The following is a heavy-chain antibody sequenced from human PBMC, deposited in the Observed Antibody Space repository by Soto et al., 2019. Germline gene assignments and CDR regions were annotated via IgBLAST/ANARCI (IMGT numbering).Heavy chain of an antibody. CDR2: INHSGST. D-gene: IGHD3-16*02. V-gene: IGHV4-34*01. Sequence: QVQLQQWGAGLLKPSETLYLTCAVYGGSFSGYYWSWIRQPPVKGLEWIGEINHSGSTNYNPSLRSRVTISVDTSKNQFSLKLSSVTAADSAVYYCARGGAQDDYIWGSYLHYYYYMDVGGKGTTVTVSS. CDR1: GGSFSGYY. CDR3: ARGGAQDDYIWGSYLHYYYYMDV. J-gene: IGHJ6*03.